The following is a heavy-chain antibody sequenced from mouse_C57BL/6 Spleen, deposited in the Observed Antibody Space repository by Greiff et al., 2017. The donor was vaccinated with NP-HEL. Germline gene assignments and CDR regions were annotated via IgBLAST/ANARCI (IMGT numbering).Heavy chain of an antibody. V-gene: IGHV1-9*01. CDR2: ILPGSGST. Sequence: QVQLQQSGAELMKPGASVKLSCKATGYTFTGYWIEWVKQRPGHGLEWIGEILPGSGSTNYNEKFKGKATFTADTSSNTAYMQLSSLTTEDSAIYYCARGGIITTVVARDYFDYWGQGTTLTVSS. CDR1: GYTFTGYW. J-gene: IGHJ2*01. D-gene: IGHD1-1*01. CDR3: ARGGIITTVVARDYFDY.